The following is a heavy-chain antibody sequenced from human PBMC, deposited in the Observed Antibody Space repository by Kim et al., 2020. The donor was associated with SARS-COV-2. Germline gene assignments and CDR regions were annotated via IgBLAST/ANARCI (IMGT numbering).Heavy chain of an antibody. V-gene: IGHV1-2*02. CDR2: INPNSGGT. CDR3: ARGKAARPGLSAHPQFDY. CDR1: GYTFTGYY. Sequence: ASVKVSCKASGYTFTGYYMHWVRQAPGQGLEWMGWINPNSGGTNYAQKIQGRVTMTRDTSISTAYMELSRLRSDDTAVYYCARGKAARPGLSAHPQFDYWGQGTLVTVSS. J-gene: IGHJ4*02. D-gene: IGHD6-6*01.